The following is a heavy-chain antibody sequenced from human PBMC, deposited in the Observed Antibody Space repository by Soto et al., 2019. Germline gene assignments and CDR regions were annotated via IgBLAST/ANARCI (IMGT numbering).Heavy chain of an antibody. CDR3: ARGSRFDWFDP. CDR2: ISAYNGNA. V-gene: IGHV1-18*04. CDR1: GYTFTNYG. D-gene: IGHD3-3*01. J-gene: IGHJ5*02. Sequence: QVQLVQSGAEVKKPGASVKVSCRASGYTFTNYGFTWVRQAPGQGLEWMGWISAYNGNANYGQNFQGRVTMTTDTATSTAHMELRSLRYDDTAIYYCARGSRFDWFDPRGQGTLVTVSS.